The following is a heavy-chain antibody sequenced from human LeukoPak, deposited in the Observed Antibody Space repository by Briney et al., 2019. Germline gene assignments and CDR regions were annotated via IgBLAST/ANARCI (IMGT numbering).Heavy chain of an antibody. J-gene: IGHJ3*02. CDR1: GGSFSGYY. Sequence: PSETLSLTCAVYGGSFSGYYWSWIRQPPGKGLEWIGEINHSGSTNYNPSLKSRVTISVDTSKNQFSLKLSSVTAADTAVYYCARALGYYDSSGSAFDIWGQGTMVTVSS. D-gene: IGHD3-22*01. CDR3: ARALGYYDSSGSAFDI. V-gene: IGHV4-34*01. CDR2: INHSGST.